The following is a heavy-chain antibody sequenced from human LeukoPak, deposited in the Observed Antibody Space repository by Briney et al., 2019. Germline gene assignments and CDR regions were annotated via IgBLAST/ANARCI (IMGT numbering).Heavy chain of an antibody. CDR1: GGSISSSSYY. CDR2: IYYSGST. J-gene: IGHJ4*02. D-gene: IGHD3-3*01. Sequence: SETLSLTCTVSGGSISSSSYYWGWIRQPPGKGLEWIGSIYYSGSTYYNPSLKSRVTISVDTSKNQFSLKLSSVTAADTVVYYCARLKEWTIFGVVLYFDYWGQGTLVTVSS. CDR3: ARLKEWTIFGVVLYFDY. V-gene: IGHV4-39*01.